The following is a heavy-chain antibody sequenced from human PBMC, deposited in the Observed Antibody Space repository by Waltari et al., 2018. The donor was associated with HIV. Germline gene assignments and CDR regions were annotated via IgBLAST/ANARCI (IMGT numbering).Heavy chain of an antibody. CDR2: ISSASAYT. J-gene: IGHJ4*02. V-gene: IGHV3-21*01. CDR1: GFSFMDDG. D-gene: IGHD3-22*01. Sequence: ELVESGGGVVQPGGSLRLSCAASGFSFMDDGMKWFRQAPGKGLEWVAAISSASAYTYYADSVKGRFTISRDNARNSLYLQMNSLRAEDTAVYYCARDPSMIVVVAGRDFDYWGQGTLVTVSS. CDR3: ARDPSMIVVVAGRDFDY.